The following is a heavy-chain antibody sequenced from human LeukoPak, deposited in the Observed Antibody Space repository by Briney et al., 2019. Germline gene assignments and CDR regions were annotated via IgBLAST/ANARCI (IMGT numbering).Heavy chain of an antibody. CDR1: GASIRSYY. CDR3: ARRANYYASGSHFDY. CDR2: IYYTGST. D-gene: IGHD3-10*01. V-gene: IGHV4-59*08. J-gene: IGHJ4*02. Sequence: SETLSLTCTVSGASIRSYYWTWIRQFPGKGLECIGYIYYTGSTNFNPSLKSRVTMSVDTSKNQFSLRLTSVTAADSAVYYCARRANYYASGSHFDYWGQGTLVTVSS.